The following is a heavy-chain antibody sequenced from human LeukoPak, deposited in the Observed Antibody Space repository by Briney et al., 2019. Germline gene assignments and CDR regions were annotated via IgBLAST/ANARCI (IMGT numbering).Heavy chain of an antibody. CDR3: ARGGSGNYYKPFDY. CDR1: GYTLTSYT. J-gene: IGHJ4*02. V-gene: IGHV1-3*01. CDR2: IYGGNGNT. D-gene: IGHD3-10*01. Sequence: GASVKVSCKASGYTLTSYTMLWVRQAPGQSLEWMGWIYGGNGNTKYSQKFQGRVTITTDTSASTAYMELSSLRSEDTAVYYCARGGSGNYYKPFDYWGQGTLVTVSS.